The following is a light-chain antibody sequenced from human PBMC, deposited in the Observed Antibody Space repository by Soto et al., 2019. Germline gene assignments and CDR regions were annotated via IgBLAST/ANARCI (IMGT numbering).Light chain of an antibody. J-gene: IGKJ4*01. Sequence: DIQLTQSAVFLSASVGDRFTIACRASQAITNNLAWYQQKPGKPPRLLIYQESTLQSGVPSRFSGSKSGTQFTLTIDSLQPEDFATYYCQQVKSYPRTFGGGTKVDIK. CDR1: QAITNN. CDR2: QES. V-gene: IGKV1-9*01. CDR3: QQVKSYPRT.